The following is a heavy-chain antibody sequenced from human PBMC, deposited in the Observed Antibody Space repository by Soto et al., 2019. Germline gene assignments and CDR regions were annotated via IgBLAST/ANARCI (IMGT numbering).Heavy chain of an antibody. CDR1: GFTFPTHW. D-gene: IGHD2-15*01. J-gene: IGHJ4*02. V-gene: IGHV3-74*01. Sequence: EVQLVESGGGLVQPGGSLRLSCAASGFTFPTHWMHWVRQAPGKGLVWVSRINSDGSTTDYADSVRGRFTLSRDNAKNTLYLQMNSLRAEDTAVYYCARDQGYCSGGSCYVAGYWGQGTLVTVSS. CDR3: ARDQGYCSGGSCYVAGY. CDR2: INSDGSTT.